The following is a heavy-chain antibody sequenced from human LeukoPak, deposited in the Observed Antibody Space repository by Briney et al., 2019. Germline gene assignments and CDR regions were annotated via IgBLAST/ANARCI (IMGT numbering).Heavy chain of an antibody. Sequence: GRSLRLSCAASGFTFSSYGMHWVRQAPGKGLEWVAVISYDGSNKYYADSVKGRFTISRDNSKNTLYLQMNSLRAEDTAVYYRAKDTLYCSRTSCYSYFDFWGQGTLVTVSS. CDR1: GFTFSSYG. D-gene: IGHD2-2*01. J-gene: IGHJ4*02. V-gene: IGHV3-30*18. CDR2: ISYDGSNK. CDR3: AKDTLYCSRTSCYSYFDF.